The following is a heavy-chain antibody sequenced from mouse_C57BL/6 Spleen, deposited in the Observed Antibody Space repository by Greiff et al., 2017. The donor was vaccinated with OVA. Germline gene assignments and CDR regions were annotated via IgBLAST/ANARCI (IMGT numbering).Heavy chain of an antibody. Sequence: QVQLQQSDAELVKPGASVKLSCTASGYTFTDYTIHWMKQRPEQGLAWIGYIYPRGGSTKYTEKFKGQATFTADKSSSTAYLQLNILTSEDAAVYFCARADGYYPWFDDWGKGTLVTVSA. CDR2: IYPRGGST. J-gene: IGHJ3*01. CDR1: GYTFTDYT. CDR3: ARADGYYPWFDD. D-gene: IGHD2-3*01. V-gene: IGHV1-78*01.